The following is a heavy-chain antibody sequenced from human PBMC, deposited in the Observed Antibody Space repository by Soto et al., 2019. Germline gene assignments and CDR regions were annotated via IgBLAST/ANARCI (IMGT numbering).Heavy chain of an antibody. CDR3: ARESQLVRGVMVNGIDA. Sequence: PGGSLRLSCADSGFTFSSYEMNWVRQAQGKGLEWVSYISSSGSTIYYADSVKGRFTIYRDNAKNSLCLQMVSPRAEDTAVYYCARESQLVRGVMVNGIDAWGQGTTVTVSS. CDR1: GFTFSSYE. CDR2: ISSSGSTI. J-gene: IGHJ6*02. V-gene: IGHV3-48*03. D-gene: IGHD3-10*01.